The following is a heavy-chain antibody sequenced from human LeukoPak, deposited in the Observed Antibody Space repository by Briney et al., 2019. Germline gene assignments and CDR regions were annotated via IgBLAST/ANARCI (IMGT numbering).Heavy chain of an antibody. J-gene: IGHJ3*02. CDR3: ARSRRSGYSNDAFDI. D-gene: IGHD3-22*01. V-gene: IGHV4-34*01. Sequence: SETLSLTCAVYGGSFSGYYWSWIRQPPGKGLEWIGEINHSGSTNYNPSLKSRVTISVDTSKNQFSLKLSSVTAADTAVYYCARSRRSGYSNDAFDIWGQGTMVTVSS. CDR1: GGSFSGYY. CDR2: INHSGST.